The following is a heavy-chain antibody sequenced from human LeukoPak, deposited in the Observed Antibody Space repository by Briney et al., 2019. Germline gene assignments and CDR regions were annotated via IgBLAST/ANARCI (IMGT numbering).Heavy chain of an antibody. V-gene: IGHV3-66*01. J-gene: IGHJ6*02. Sequence: GGSLRLSCAASGFTVSSNYMSWVRQAPGKGLEWVSVIYSGGSTYYADSVKGRFTISRDNSKNTLYLQMNSLRAEDTAVYYCAREDYYGSGSYYYYYYGMDVWGQGTTVTVSS. CDR2: IYSGGST. D-gene: IGHD3-10*01. CDR1: GFTVSSNY. CDR3: AREDYYGSGSYYYYYYGMDV.